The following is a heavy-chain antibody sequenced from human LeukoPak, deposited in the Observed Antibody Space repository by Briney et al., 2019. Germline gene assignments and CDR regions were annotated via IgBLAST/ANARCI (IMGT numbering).Heavy chain of an antibody. CDR2: INHSGST. D-gene: IGHD5-24*01. J-gene: IGHJ3*02. CDR1: GGSFSGYY. Sequence: ASETLSLTCAVYGGSFSGYYWSWIRQPPGKGLEWIGEINHSGSTNYNPSLKSRVTISVDTSKNQFSLELSSVTAADTAVYYCARHFDRDGYKSNAFDIWGQGTMVTVSS. V-gene: IGHV4-34*01. CDR3: ARHFDRDGYKSNAFDI.